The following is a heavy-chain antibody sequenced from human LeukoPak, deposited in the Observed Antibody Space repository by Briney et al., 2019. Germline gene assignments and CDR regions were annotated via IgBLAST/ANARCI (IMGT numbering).Heavy chain of an antibody. CDR3: ARDNSVGDTAWWFDP. J-gene: IGHJ5*02. CDR1: GYTFTSYD. D-gene: IGHD1-26*01. Sequence: ASVKVSCKASGYTFTSYDINWVRQATGQGLEWMGLINPSGSSTSYAQKFQGRLSLTRDMSTSTDYMELSSLRSEDTAVYYCARDNSVGDTAWWFDPWGQGTLVTVSS. V-gene: IGHV1-46*01. CDR2: INPSGSST.